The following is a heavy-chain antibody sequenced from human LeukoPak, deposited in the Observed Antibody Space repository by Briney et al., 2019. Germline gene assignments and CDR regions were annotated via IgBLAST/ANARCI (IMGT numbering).Heavy chain of an antibody. CDR2: INHSGST. J-gene: IGHJ6*03. CDR3: ARGLHYYYMDV. V-gene: IGHV4-34*01. D-gene: IGHD2-15*01. CDR1: GGSFSGYY. Sequence: SETLSLTCAVYGGSFSGYYWSWIRQPPGKGLEWIGEINHSGSTNYNPSLKSRVTISVDTSKNQFPLKLSSVTAADTAVYYCARGLHYYYMDVWGKGTTVTVSS.